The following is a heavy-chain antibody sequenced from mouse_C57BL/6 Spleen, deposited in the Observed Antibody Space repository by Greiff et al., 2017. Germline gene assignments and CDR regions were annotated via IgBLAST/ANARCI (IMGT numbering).Heavy chain of an antibody. Sequence: EVQLVESGGGLVQPGGSMKLSCVASGFTFSNYWMNWVRQSPEKGLEWVAQIRLKSDNYATHYAESVKGRFTISRDDSKSSVYLQMNNLRAEDTGIYYCTGPTGSIFDYWGQGTTLTVSS. D-gene: IGHD1-1*01. V-gene: IGHV6-3*01. CDR3: TGPTGSIFDY. CDR2: IRLKSDNYAT. J-gene: IGHJ2*01. CDR1: GFTFSNYW.